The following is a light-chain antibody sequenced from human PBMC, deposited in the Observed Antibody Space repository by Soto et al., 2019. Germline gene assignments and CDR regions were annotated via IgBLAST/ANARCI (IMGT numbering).Light chain of an antibody. CDR3: QQYGSSPDT. J-gene: IGKJ1*01. CDR2: GAS. Sequence: EMVLTQSPGTLSLSPGERATLSCRASESVRSSYLAWYQQKPDQAPRLLIYGASTRATGIPDRFTGSGSGTDFTLSVSSFEHAHLAVYFCQQYGSSPDTFGQGTKVEIK. V-gene: IGKV3-20*01. CDR1: ESVRSSY.